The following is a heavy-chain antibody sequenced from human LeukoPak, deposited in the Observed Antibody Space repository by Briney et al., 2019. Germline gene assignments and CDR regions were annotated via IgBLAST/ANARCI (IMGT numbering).Heavy chain of an antibody. Sequence: PSETLSLTCAVSGGSISSDGYSWTWIRQPPGKGLEWIGSIFHGGSTYYNPSLKSRVTISVDTSKNQFSLKLSSVTAADTAVYYCARMTEDAVTTMFYWFDPWGQGTLVTVSS. V-gene: IGHV4-30-2*02. D-gene: IGHD4-11*01. CDR1: GGSISSDGYS. J-gene: IGHJ5*02. CDR2: IFHGGST. CDR3: ARMTEDAVTTMFYWFDP.